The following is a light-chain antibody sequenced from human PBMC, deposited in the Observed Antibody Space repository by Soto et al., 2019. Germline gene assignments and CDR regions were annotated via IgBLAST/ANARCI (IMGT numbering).Light chain of an antibody. Sequence: QSVPTQSPSASASLGASVKLTCTLSSGHSIYAIAWHQQQPEKGPRYLMKLNSDGSHSKGDGIPDRFSGSSSGAERYLTISSLQSEDEADYYCQTWGTGIQLFGGGTKLTVL. V-gene: IGLV4-69*01. J-gene: IGLJ2*01. CDR3: QTWGTGIQL. CDR1: SGHSIYA. CDR2: LNSDGSH.